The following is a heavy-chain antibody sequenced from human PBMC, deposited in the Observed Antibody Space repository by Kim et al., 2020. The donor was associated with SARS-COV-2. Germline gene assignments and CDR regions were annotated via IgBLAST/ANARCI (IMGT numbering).Heavy chain of an antibody. D-gene: IGHD3-10*01. Sequence: GGSLRLSCAASGFTFSDYYMSWIRQAPGKGLEWVSYISSSGSTIYYADSVKGRFTISRDNAKNSLYLQMNSLRAEDTAVYYCAREMYYYGSGSYRLNPFDYWGQGTLVTVSS. V-gene: IGHV3-11*01. CDR1: GFTFSDYY. CDR2: ISSSGSTI. J-gene: IGHJ4*02. CDR3: AREMYYYGSGSYRLNPFDY.